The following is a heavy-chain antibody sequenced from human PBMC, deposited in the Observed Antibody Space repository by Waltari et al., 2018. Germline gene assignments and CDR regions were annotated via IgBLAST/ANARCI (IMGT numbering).Heavy chain of an antibody. V-gene: IGHV3-30*03. CDR2: ISYDESNK. CDR3: ARDRHGLGLLDLQY. D-gene: IGHD1-1*01. CDR1: GFNFNDYG. Sequence: QVHLVESGGGVVQTGKSLTLSCAGAGFNFNDYGIHWVRQAPGKGLEWVAVISYDESNKVYGDSVRGRFTISRDKSNNRVDLQMNSLQIEDTAVYFCARDRHGLGLLDLQYWGRGTQVAVSA. J-gene: IGHJ4*02.